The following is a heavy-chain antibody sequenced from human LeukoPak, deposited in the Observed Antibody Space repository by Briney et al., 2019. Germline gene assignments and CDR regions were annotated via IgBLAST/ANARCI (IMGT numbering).Heavy chain of an antibody. Sequence: GGSLRLSCIASGFIFGDYGMSWVRQAPGKGLEWFSGIDWNGGTTGYADSVKGRFTISRDNAKNSLYLQVKSLRAEDTAVYYCARVAHYDFWSGYFFDPWGQGTLVTVSS. D-gene: IGHD3-3*01. V-gene: IGHV3-20*04. CDR2: IDWNGGTT. J-gene: IGHJ5*02. CDR1: GFIFGDYG. CDR3: ARVAHYDFWSGYFFDP.